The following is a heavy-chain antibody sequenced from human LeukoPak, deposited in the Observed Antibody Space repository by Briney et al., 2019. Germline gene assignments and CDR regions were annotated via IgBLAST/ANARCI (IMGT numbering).Heavy chain of an antibody. CDR1: GGTFSSYA. D-gene: IGHD5-18*01. CDR3: ASVVGYSYGFDY. CDR2: IIPICGTA. J-gene: IGHJ4*02. V-gene: IGHV1-69*13. Sequence: SVKVSCKASGGTFSSYAISWVQQAPGQGLEWMGGIIPICGTANYAQKFQGRVTITADESTSTAYMELSSLRSEDTAVYYCASVVGYSYGFDYWGQGTLVTVSS.